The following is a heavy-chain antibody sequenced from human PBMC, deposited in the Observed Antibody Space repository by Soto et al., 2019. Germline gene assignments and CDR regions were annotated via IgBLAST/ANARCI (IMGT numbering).Heavy chain of an antibody. J-gene: IGHJ4*02. CDR1: GFNFNNYA. CDR3: ARDRGSDDPIDY. CDR2: ISSSGGTT. V-gene: IGHV3-23*01. Sequence: PGGSLRLSCATSGFNFNNYAMSWVRQAPGERLEWVSFISSSGGTTYYADSVEGRFTISRDNSRNTLFLQMNSLRAEDTAVYHCARDRGSDDPIDYWGQGTLVTVSS. D-gene: IGHD3-10*01.